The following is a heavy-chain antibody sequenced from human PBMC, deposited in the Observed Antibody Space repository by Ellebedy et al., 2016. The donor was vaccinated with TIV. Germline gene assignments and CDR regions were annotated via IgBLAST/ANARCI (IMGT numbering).Heavy chain of an antibody. CDR2: VSIVGSKQ. J-gene: IGHJ4*02. CDR3: ATQDTSLVARVDH. CDR1: GYRSSSNG. V-gene: IGHV3-30*03. D-gene: IGHD5-18*01. Sequence: GGSLRLSXTPSGYRSSSNGMHWVRQPPGKGLDWVGLVSIVGSKQFYPDSVKGRCTISRDSSKNTVFLHINSLTPEDSGVHYCATQDTSLVARVDHWGQGTLVTVS.